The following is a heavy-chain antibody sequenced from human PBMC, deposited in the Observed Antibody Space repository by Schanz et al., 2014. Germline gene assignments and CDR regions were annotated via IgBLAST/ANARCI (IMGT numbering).Heavy chain of an antibody. J-gene: IGHJ6*02. V-gene: IGHV1-18*01. CDR2: ISDYNGKT. CDR3: ARHRFGVFYYGLDV. CDR1: GYTLKNYG. D-gene: IGHD3-10*01. Sequence: QAQLMQSGPELKRPGASEKVSCTASGYTLKNYGISWVRQAPGLGLEWMGWISDYNGKTNYAQKFQDRVIMSTDRSSSTAYLELRSLTSDDSAIYYCARHRFGVFYYGLDVWGQGTTILVSS.